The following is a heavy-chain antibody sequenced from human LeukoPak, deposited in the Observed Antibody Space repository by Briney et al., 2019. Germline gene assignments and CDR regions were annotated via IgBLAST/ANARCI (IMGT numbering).Heavy chain of an antibody. CDR2: IYYSGTT. Sequence: SETLSLTCTVSGASISTIISYWGWIRQTPGKGLEWIGSIYYSGTTYYSPSLKSRVTISVDTSKNQFSLKLRFVTAADTAVYYCARAPGHYSGSYYHPNWGQGTLVTVSS. D-gene: IGHD1-26*01. CDR1: GASISTIISY. CDR3: ARAPGHYSGSYYHPN. V-gene: IGHV4-39*07. J-gene: IGHJ4*02.